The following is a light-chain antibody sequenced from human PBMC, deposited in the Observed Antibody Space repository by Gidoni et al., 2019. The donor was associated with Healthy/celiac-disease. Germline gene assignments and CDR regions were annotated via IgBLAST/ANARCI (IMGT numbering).Light chain of an antibody. V-gene: IGKV1-5*03. CDR1: QSISSW. CDR2: KAS. J-gene: IGKJ5*01. CDR3: QQYNSYSIT. Sequence: DIQMTQSPSTLSASVGDRVIITCRASQSISSWLAWYQQKPGKAPKLLIYKASSLESGVPSRFSGSGSGTEFTLTISSLQPDDFATYYCQQYNSYSITFXQXTRLEIK.